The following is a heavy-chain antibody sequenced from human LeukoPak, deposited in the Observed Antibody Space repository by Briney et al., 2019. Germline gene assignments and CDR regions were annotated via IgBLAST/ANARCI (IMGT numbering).Heavy chain of an antibody. Sequence: SETLSLTCTFSAGDISTSPYYWGWIRQPPGKGLEWIGSVYYSGSTYYNPSLKSRVTISIDTSKKQFPLKVSYVTAADTAVYYCARFFKGGDNGDYSDYWGQGTLVTVSS. V-gene: IGHV4-39*01. D-gene: IGHD4-17*01. CDR2: VYYSGST. J-gene: IGHJ4*02. CDR1: AGDISTSPYY. CDR3: ARFFKGGDNGDYSDY.